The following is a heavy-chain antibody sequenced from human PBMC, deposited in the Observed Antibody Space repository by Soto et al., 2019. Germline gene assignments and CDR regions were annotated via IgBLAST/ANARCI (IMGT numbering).Heavy chain of an antibody. CDR3: ARKLEASIRHVEWFSYKWFDP. CDR1: GDSLSGYA. CDR2: ITFRGVT. Sequence: SETLSLTCDVHGDSLSGYAWSWIRQPPGKGLEWIGEITFRGVTNYHPSLKSRLSMSVDTSKNRISLNVSSVTAADTALYFCARKLEASIRHVEWFSYKWFDPSGPATLVTVSS. V-gene: IGHV4-34*01. D-gene: IGHD3-9*01. J-gene: IGHJ5*02.